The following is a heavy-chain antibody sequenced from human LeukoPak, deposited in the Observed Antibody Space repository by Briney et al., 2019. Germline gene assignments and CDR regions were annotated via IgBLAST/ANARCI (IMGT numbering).Heavy chain of an antibody. J-gene: IGHJ4*02. D-gene: IGHD3-22*01. V-gene: IGHV4-61*02. CDR2: IYTSGST. CDR3: ARDSDYYDTSGSCLDY. Sequence: SETLSLTCTVSGGSISSGSYYWSWIRQPAGKGLEWIGRIYTSGSTNYNPSLKSRVTISVDTSKNQFSLKLTSVTAADTAVYYCARDSDYYDTSGSCLDYWGQGTLVTVSS. CDR1: GGSISSGSYY.